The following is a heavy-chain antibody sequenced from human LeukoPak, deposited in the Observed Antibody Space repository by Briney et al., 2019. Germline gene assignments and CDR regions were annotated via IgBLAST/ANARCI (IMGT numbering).Heavy chain of an antibody. CDR1: GFTFSSYA. D-gene: IGHD1-26*01. V-gene: IGHV3-23*01. J-gene: IGHJ5*02. CDR3: AKSPTIVGATGWFDP. CDR2: ISGSGGST. Sequence: GGSLRLSCVASGFTFSSYAMSWVRQAPGKGLEWVSAISGSGGSTYYADSVKGRFTISRDNSKNTLYLQMNSLRAEDTAVYYCAKSPTIVGATGWFDPWGQGTLVTVSS.